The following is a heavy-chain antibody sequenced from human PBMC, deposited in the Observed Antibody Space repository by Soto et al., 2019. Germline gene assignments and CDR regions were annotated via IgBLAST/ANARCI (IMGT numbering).Heavy chain of an antibody. Sequence: EVQLLESGGGLVQPGGSLRLSCAASGFTFSSYAMCWVRQAPGKGLEWVSSISVSGDRTFYADSVKGRFTISRDNFRNTLHLQMNSLRAEDTAVYYCARDQRSKAHPYYFYGLDVWGQGTTVTVSS. CDR2: ISVSGDRT. CDR3: ARDQRSKAHPYYFYGLDV. J-gene: IGHJ6*02. CDR1: GFTFSSYA. V-gene: IGHV3-23*01. D-gene: IGHD3-10*01.